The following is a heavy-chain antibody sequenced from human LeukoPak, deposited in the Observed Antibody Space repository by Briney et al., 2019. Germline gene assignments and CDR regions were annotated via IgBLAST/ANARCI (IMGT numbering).Heavy chain of an antibody. CDR2: IYTSGST. V-gene: IGHV4-61*02. D-gene: IGHD2-2*01. CDR3: AREVVSAAKYDY. Sequence: SQTLSLTCTVSGGSISSGSYYWSWIRQPAGKGLEWIGRIYTSGSTNYNPSLKSRVTISVDTSKNQFSLKLSSVTAADTAVYYCAREVVSAAKYDYWGQGILVTVSS. J-gene: IGHJ4*02. CDR1: GGSISSGSYY.